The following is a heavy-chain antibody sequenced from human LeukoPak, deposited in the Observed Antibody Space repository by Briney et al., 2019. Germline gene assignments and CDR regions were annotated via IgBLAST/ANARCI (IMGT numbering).Heavy chain of an antibody. CDR3: ARGPGRQHLVTHRPKYNWFDP. CDR1: GGSIRSSSHY. V-gene: IGHV4-39*01. J-gene: IGHJ5*02. D-gene: IGHD6-13*01. CDR2: IHYSGST. Sequence: PSETLSLTCTVPGGSIRSSSHYWGWIRQPPGKGLEWIGSIHYSGSTYYNPSLKSRVTISVDTSKNQFSLKLRSATGADTAVYYCARGPGRQHLVTHRPKYNWFDPWGQGTQVTVSS.